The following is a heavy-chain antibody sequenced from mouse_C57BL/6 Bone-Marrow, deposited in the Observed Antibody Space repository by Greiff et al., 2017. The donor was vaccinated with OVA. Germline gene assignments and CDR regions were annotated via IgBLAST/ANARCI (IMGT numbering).Heavy chain of an antibody. CDR3: ARGQVYAHFDY. J-gene: IGHJ2*01. CDR1: GYAFSSYW. CDR2: FYPGDGDT. D-gene: IGHD2-3*01. Sequence: VQLQQSGAELVKPGASVKISCKASGYAFSSYWMNWVKQRPGKGLEWIGQFYPGDGDTNYNGKFKGKATLTADKSSSTAYMQLSSLTSEDSAVYFCARGQVYAHFDYWGQGTTLTVSS. V-gene: IGHV1-80*01.